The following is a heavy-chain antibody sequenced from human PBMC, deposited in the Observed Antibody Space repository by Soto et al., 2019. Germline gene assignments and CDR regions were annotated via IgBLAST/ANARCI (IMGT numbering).Heavy chain of an antibody. CDR3: ARHMEPYSSGWYGFGY. J-gene: IGHJ4*02. CDR2: IYYSGST. CDR1: GGSISSSSYY. V-gene: IGHV4-39*01. Sequence: PSETLSLTCTVSGGSISSSSYYWGWIRQPPGKGLEWIGSIYYSGSTYYNPSLKSRVTISVDTSKDQFSLKLSSVTAADTAVYYCARHMEPYSSGWYGFGYWGQGTLVTVSS. D-gene: IGHD6-19*01.